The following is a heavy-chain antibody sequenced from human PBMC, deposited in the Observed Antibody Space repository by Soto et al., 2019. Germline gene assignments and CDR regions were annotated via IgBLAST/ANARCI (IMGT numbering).Heavy chain of an antibody. CDR1: GGSISSSSYY. J-gene: IGHJ5*02. V-gene: IGHV4-31*11. CDR2: IYYSGST. D-gene: IGHD6-13*01. CDR3: ARAQQSHWFDP. Sequence: PSGTLSLTCAVSGGSISSSSYYWGWIRQPPGKGLEWIGYIYYSGSTYYNPSLKSRVTISVHTSKIQFSLKLSSVTAADTAVYYCARAQQSHWFDPWGQGTLVTVSS.